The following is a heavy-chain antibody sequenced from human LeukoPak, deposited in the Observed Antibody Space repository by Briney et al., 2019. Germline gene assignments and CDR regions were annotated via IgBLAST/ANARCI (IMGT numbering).Heavy chain of an antibody. Sequence: SGGSLRLSCAASEFTFSTYSMNWVRQAPGKGLEWLSYISSSSGPIYYAASVKGRFTISRDNAKNSLYLQMNSLRAEDTGVYYCARQEPGFDIWGQGTMVNVSS. D-gene: IGHD1-14*01. CDR3: ARQEPGFDI. V-gene: IGHV3-48*01. CDR2: ISSSSGPI. CDR1: EFTFSTYS. J-gene: IGHJ3*02.